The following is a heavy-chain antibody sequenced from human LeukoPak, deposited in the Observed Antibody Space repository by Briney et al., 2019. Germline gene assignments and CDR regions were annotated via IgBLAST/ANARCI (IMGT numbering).Heavy chain of an antibody. CDR1: GFTFNYYW. Sequence: GGSLRLSCAASGFTFNYYWLTWVRQAPGKGLEWVANIEQDGSEEYYVYSVKGRFIISRDNAKNSLYLQMNSLRAEDTAVYYCARVRKLRTRGVMDPLDYWGQGTLVTVSS. J-gene: IGHJ4*02. D-gene: IGHD3-10*01. V-gene: IGHV3-7*01. CDR3: ARVRKLRTRGVMDPLDY. CDR2: IEQDGSEE.